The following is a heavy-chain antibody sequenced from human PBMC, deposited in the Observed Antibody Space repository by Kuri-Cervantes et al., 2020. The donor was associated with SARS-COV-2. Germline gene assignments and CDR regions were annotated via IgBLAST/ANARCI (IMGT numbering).Heavy chain of an antibody. CDR1: GGSISSGGYS. Sequence: SETLSLTCAVSGGSISSGGYSWSWIRQPPGKGLEWIGYIYHSGSTYYNPSLKSRVTISVDRSKNQFSLKLSSVTAADTAVYYCAREVVYYYYYMDVWGKGTTVTVSS. D-gene: IGHD2-2*01. V-gene: IGHV4-30-2*01. CDR2: IYHSGST. J-gene: IGHJ6*03. CDR3: AREVVYYYYYMDV.